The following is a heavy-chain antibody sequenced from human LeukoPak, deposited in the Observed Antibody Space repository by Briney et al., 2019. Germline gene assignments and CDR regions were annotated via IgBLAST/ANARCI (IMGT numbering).Heavy chain of an antibody. Sequence: SETLSLTCTVSGVSISSSSYYWGWIRQPPGKGLEWIGSIYYSGSTYYNPSLKSRVTISVDTSKNQFSLKLSSVTAADTAVYYCASCHCSSTSCYVYYFDYWGQGTLVTVSS. D-gene: IGHD2-2*01. CDR2: IYYSGST. CDR3: ASCHCSSTSCYVYYFDY. J-gene: IGHJ4*02. V-gene: IGHV4-39*01. CDR1: GVSISSSSYY.